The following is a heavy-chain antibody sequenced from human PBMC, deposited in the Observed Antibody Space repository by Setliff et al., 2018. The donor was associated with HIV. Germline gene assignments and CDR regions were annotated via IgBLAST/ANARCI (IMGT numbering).Heavy chain of an antibody. CDR1: GGSLRCYY. CDR3: TRGGDVIPLDY. J-gene: IGHJ4*02. V-gene: IGHV4-34*01. Sequence: SETLSLTCDISGGSLRCYYWSWVRQTPGKGLEWIGQINPSGGVNYNPSLNHRVTISRHTSRNQFSLQLISLIAADTAVYYCTRGGDVIPLDYWGQGILVTVSS. D-gene: IGHD1-26*01. CDR2: INPSGGV.